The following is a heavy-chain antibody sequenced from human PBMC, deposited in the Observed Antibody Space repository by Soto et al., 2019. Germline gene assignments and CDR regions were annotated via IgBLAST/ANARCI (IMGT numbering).Heavy chain of an antibody. CDR2: TYYRSHWYN. J-gene: IGHJ6*02. Sequence: SQTLSLTCAISGDSFSSNSGAWNWIRQSPSRGLEWLGRTYYRSHWYNDFAVSVKSRVTIDPDTSKNQFSLQLNSVTPEDTAVYYCVRQYRDSQYYSGLDVWGQGTTVTVSS. CDR3: VRQYRDSQYYSGLDV. V-gene: IGHV6-1*01. CDR1: GDSFSSNSGA. D-gene: IGHD6-6*01.